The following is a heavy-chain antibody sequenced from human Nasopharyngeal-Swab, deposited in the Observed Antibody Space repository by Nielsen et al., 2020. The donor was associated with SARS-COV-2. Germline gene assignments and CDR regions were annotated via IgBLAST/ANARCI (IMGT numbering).Heavy chain of an antibody. J-gene: IGHJ3*02. Sequence: SVKASCKASGGTFSSYAISWVRQAPGQGLEWMGGIIPIFGTANYAQKFQGRVTITADESTSTAYMELSSLRSEDTAVYYCARDKGIAVHDAFDIWGQGTMVTVSS. CDR2: IIPIFGTA. D-gene: IGHD6-19*01. V-gene: IGHV1-69*13. CDR1: GGTFSSYA. CDR3: ARDKGIAVHDAFDI.